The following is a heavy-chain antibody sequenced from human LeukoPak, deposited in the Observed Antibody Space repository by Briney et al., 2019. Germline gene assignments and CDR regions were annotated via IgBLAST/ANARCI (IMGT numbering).Heavy chain of an antibody. D-gene: IGHD5-24*01. V-gene: IGHV3-30*03. CDR1: GFTFSSSG. Sequence: GGSLRLSCAASGFTFSSSGMHWVRQAPGKGLEWVAVISYDGSNKYYADSVKGRFTISRDNAKNSLYLQMNSLRAEDTAVYYCARARGYNTFDYWGQGTLVTVSS. J-gene: IGHJ4*02. CDR3: ARARGYNTFDY. CDR2: ISYDGSNK.